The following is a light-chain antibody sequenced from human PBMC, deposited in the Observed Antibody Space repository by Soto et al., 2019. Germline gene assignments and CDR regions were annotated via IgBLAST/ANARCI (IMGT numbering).Light chain of an antibody. J-gene: IGLJ3*02. V-gene: IGLV2-14*01. CDR3: SSYTGSSTVV. CDR2: EVS. Sequence: QSVLTQPASVSGSPGQSITISCTGTSSDVGLYNYVSWYQQYPGKAPKLIIFEVSSRPSGVSNRFSGSKSGNTASLTISGLQDEDEADYSCSSYTGSSTVVFGGGTKLTVL. CDR1: SSDVGLYNY.